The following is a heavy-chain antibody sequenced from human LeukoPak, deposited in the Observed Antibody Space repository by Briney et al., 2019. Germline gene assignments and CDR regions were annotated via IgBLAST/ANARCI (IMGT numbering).Heavy chain of an antibody. D-gene: IGHD4-17*01. CDR3: AREIYGDYYYYGMDV. CDR1: GFTFSSYG. J-gene: IGHJ6*02. CDR2: IWYDGSNK. Sequence: GRSLRLSCAASGFTFSSYGTHWVRQAPGKGLEWVAVIWYDGSNKYYADSVKGRFTISRDNSKNTLYLQMNSLRAEDTAVYYCAREIYGDYYYYGMDVWGQGTTVTVSS. V-gene: IGHV3-33*01.